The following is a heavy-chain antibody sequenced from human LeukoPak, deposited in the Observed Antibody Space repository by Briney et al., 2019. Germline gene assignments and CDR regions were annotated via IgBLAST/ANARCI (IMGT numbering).Heavy chain of an antibody. V-gene: IGHV3-48*03. J-gene: IGHJ3*02. Sequence: PGGPLRLSCAASEFTFSSYEMNWVRQAPGKGLEWVSHISGSGSSIYYADSVKGRFTISRDNAKNSLYQQMNSLRAEDTAVYYCAGGQWLVLGDAFDIWGQGTMVTVSS. CDR2: ISGSGSSI. D-gene: IGHD6-19*01. CDR3: AGGQWLVLGDAFDI. CDR1: EFTFSSYE.